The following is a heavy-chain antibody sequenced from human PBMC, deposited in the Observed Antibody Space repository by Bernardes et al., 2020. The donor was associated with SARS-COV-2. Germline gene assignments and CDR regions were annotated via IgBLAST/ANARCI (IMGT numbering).Heavy chain of an antibody. D-gene: IGHD3-10*01. V-gene: IGHV1-18*01. CDR1: GYIFRDFG. CDR2: INPFKGNT. Sequence: ASVKVSCMTSGYIFRDFGISWVRQAPGQGLEWMGWINPFKGNTDYSQKFQGRVTMTTDTSTSTAFMELRSLSFADTAVYFCARDRLVRGITNNWFDPWGQGTLVTVSS. J-gene: IGHJ5*02. CDR3: ARDRLVRGITNNWFDP.